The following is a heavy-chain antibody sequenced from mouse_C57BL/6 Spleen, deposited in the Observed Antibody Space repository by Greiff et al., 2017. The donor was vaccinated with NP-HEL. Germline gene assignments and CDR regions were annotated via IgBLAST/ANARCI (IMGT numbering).Heavy chain of an antibody. D-gene: IGHD2-5*01. V-gene: IGHV1-26*01. CDR3: ARADYSNGFAY. CDR1: GYTFTDYY. CDR2: INPNNGGT. Sequence: EVQLQQSGPELVKPGASVKISCKASGYTFTDYYMNWVKQSHGKSLEWIGDINPNNGGTSYNQKFKGKATLTVDKSSSTAYMELRSLTSEDSAVYYCARADYSNGFAYWGQGTLVTVSA. J-gene: IGHJ3*01.